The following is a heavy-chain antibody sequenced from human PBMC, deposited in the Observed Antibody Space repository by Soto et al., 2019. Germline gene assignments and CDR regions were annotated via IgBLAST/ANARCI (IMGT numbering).Heavy chain of an antibody. CDR1: GFTFSSYS. CDR3: ASSPYDFWSGAYYMDV. V-gene: IGHV3-21*01. D-gene: IGHD3-3*01. J-gene: IGHJ6*03. Sequence: GGSLRLSCAASGFTFSSYSMNWVRQAPGKGLEWVSSISSSSSYIYYADSVKGRFTISRDNAKNSLYLQMNSLRAEDTALYYCASSPYDFWSGAYYMDVWGKGTTVTVSS. CDR2: ISSSSSYI.